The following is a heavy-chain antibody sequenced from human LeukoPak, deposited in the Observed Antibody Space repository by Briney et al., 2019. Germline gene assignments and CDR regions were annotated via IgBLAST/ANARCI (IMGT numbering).Heavy chain of an antibody. J-gene: IGHJ6*02. Sequence: GASVKVSCKASGYTFTGYYMHWVRQATGQGLDWMGWINPNSGGTNYAQKFQGRVTMTRDTSISTAYMELSRLRSDDTAVYYCARAGRYFDWLLSYGMDVWGQGTTVTVSS. CDR3: ARAGRYFDWLLSYGMDV. CDR1: GYTFTGYY. D-gene: IGHD3-9*01. CDR2: INPNSGGT. V-gene: IGHV1-2*02.